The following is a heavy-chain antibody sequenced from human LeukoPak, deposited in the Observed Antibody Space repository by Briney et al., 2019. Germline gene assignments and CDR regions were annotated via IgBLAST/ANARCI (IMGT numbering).Heavy chain of an antibody. D-gene: IGHD2-15*01. V-gene: IGHV3-23*01. CDR3: AKDGRYCSGGSCHQQID. CDR1: GFTFSSYW. Sequence: GGSLRLSCAASGFTFSSYWMSWVRQAPGKGLEWVSAISGSGGSTYYADSVKGRFTISRDNSKNTLYLQMNSLRAEDTAVYYCAKDGRYCSGGSCHQQIDWGQGTLVTVSS. CDR2: ISGSGGST. J-gene: IGHJ4*02.